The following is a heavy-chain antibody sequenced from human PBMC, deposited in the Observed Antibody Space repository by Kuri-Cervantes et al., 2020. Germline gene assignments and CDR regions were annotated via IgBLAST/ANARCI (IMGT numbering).Heavy chain of an antibody. D-gene: IGHD1-20*01. V-gene: IGHV3-30*03. CDR2: ISYDGSIK. J-gene: IGHJ4*02. CDR1: GFTFSSYG. Sequence: GESLKISCAASGFTFSSYGMHWVRQAPGKGLEWVALISYDGSIKYYADSVKGRITISRDNSLDTVYLQMNSLRAEDTAVYYCARVRGYNWNDGEPLDYWGQGTLVTVSS. CDR3: ARVRGYNWNDGEPLDY.